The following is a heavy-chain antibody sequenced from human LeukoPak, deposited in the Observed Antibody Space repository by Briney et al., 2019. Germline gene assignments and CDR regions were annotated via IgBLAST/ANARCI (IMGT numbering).Heavy chain of an antibody. CDR2: ISYDGSNK. CDR3: AKDRAKTYYYDSSGYYLDY. V-gene: IGHV3-30*18. Sequence: GRSLRLSCAASGFTFSSYGMHWVRQAPGKGLEWVAVISYDGSNKYYADSVKGRFTISRDNSKNTLYLQMNSLRAEDTAVYYCAKDRAKTYYYDSSGYYLDYWGQGTLVTVSS. D-gene: IGHD3-22*01. J-gene: IGHJ4*02. CDR1: GFTFSSYG.